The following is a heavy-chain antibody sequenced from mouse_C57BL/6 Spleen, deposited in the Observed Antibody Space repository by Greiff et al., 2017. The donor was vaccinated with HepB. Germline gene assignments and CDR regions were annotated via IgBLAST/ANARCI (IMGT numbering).Heavy chain of an antibody. Sequence: QVQLQQPGAELVKPGASVKLSCKASGYTFTSYWMHWVKQRPGQGLEWIGMIHPNSGSTNYNEKFKSKATLTVDKSYSTAYMQLSSLTSEDSAVYYCARLYYDYDGAYWGQGTLVTVSA. CDR2: IHPNSGST. CDR1: GYTFTSYW. J-gene: IGHJ3*01. CDR3: ARLYYDYDGAY. D-gene: IGHD2-4*01. V-gene: IGHV1-64*01.